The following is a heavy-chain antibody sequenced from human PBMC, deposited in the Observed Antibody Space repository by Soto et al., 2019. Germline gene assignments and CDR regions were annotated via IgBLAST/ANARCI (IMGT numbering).Heavy chain of an antibody. D-gene: IGHD4-17*01. Sequence: SETLSLTCAVYGGSFSGYYWIWIRQPPGKGLEWIGEINHSGSTNYNPSLKSRVTISVDTSKNQFSLKLSSVTAADTAVYYCARYYGDYAYYFAYWGQGTLVTVSS. J-gene: IGHJ4*02. V-gene: IGHV4-34*01. CDR1: GGSFSGYY. CDR2: INHSGST. CDR3: ARYYGDYAYYFAY.